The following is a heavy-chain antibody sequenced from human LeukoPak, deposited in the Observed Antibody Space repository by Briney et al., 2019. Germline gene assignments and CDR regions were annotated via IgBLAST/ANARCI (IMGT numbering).Heavy chain of an antibody. V-gene: IGHV3-74*01. Sequence: GSLRLSCAASGFTFNSDWMHWVRQAPGKGLVWVSRINSDGSRPSYADSVKGRFTISRDNAKNTLYLQMNSLRAEDTAVYYCARVPVYYGMDVWGQGTTVTVSS. CDR3: ARVPVYYGMDV. CDR1: GFTFNSDW. CDR2: INSDGSRP. J-gene: IGHJ6*02.